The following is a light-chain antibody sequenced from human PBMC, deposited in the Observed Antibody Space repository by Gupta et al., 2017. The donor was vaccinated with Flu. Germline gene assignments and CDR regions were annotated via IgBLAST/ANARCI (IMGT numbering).Light chain of an antibody. CDR1: QDISSW. CDR2: AAS. J-gene: IGKJ2*01. CDR3: QQANSLPS. Sequence: DFQMPQSPSSVSASVGARVTITCLASQDISSWLAWYQQKPGKAPKLLIYAASSLQSGVPSRFGSSGAGTDFSLTMSSLQHEDVATYYCQQANSLPSFGPGTRLEMK. V-gene: IGKV1-12*02.